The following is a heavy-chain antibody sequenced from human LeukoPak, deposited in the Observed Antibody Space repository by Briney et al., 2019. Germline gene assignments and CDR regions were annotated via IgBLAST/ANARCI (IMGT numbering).Heavy chain of an antibody. CDR1: GFTFSSYG. D-gene: IGHD3-22*01. CDR2: IRYDGSNK. CDR3: AKETPREEDSSAYYYFDY. Sequence: PGGSLRLSCAASGFTFSSYGMHWVRQAPGKGLEWVAFIRYDGSNKYYADSVKGRFTISRDNSKNTLYLQMNSLRAEDTAVYYCAKETPREEDSSAYYYFDYWGQGTLVTVSS. J-gene: IGHJ4*02. V-gene: IGHV3-30*02.